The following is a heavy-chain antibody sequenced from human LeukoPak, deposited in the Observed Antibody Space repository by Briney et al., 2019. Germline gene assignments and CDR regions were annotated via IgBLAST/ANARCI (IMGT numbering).Heavy chain of an antibody. D-gene: IGHD2-2*01. J-gene: IGHJ6*02. CDR2: IQISGST. CDR3: ARDKIVPAAGGYYYYYYGMDV. Sequence: SETLSLTCTVSGGSISSYYCSWIRQPAGKGLEWIGRIQISGSTNYNPSLKSRVTMSVGTSKNQFSLNLSSVTAADTAVYYCARDKIVPAAGGYYYYYYGMDVWGQGTTVTVSS. CDR1: GGSISSYY. V-gene: IGHV4-4*07.